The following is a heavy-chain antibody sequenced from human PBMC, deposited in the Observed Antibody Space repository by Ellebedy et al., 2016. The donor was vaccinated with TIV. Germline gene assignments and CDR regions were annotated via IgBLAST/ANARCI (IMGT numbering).Heavy chain of an antibody. CDR1: GGSISSGDYY. J-gene: IGHJ5*02. D-gene: IGHD2-15*01. CDR3: AREGGLGYCSGGSCPNWFDP. Sequence: SETLSLXCTVSGGSISSGDYYWNWIRQPPGKGLEWIGYIYYSGSTYYNPSLKSRITISVDTSKNQFSLKLSSVTAADTAVYYCAREGGLGYCSGGSCPNWFDPWGQGTLVTVSS. CDR2: IYYSGST. V-gene: IGHV4-30-4*01.